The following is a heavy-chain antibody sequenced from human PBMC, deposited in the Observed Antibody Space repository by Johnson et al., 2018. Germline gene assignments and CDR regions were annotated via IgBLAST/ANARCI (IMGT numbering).Heavy chain of an antibody. D-gene: IGHD3-16*01. J-gene: IGHJ6*03. Sequence: QVQLQQWGAGLLKPSETLSLTCAVYGGSFSGYYWSWIRQPPGKGLAWIGEITHSGSTNYNPSLKSRVTISVDTSKNQFSLKLSPVTAADTAVYYCARGVWDYAYYYYYYMDVWGKGTTVTVSS. CDR3: ARGVWDYAYYYYYYMDV. CDR1: GGSFSGYY. CDR2: ITHSGST. V-gene: IGHV4-34*01.